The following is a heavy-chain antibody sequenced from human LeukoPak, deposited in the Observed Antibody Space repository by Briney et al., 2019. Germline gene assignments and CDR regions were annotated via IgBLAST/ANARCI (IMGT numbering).Heavy chain of an antibody. CDR2: IYYSGST. Sequence: SETLSLTCTVSGGSISSYYWSWIRQPPGKGLEWIGYIYYSGSTNYNPSLKSRVTISVDTSKNQFSLKLRSVTAADTAVYYCARSYDSIDNYFDYWGQGTLVTVSS. CDR1: GGSISSYY. CDR3: ARSYDSIDNYFDY. J-gene: IGHJ4*02. V-gene: IGHV4-59*01. D-gene: IGHD3-22*01.